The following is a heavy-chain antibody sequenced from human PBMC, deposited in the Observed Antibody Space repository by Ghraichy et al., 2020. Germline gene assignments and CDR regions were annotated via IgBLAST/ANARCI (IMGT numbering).Heavy chain of an antibody. V-gene: IGHV3-20*04. CDR2: ISWNGGST. D-gene: IGHD3-10*01. CDR1: GFTFDNYG. CDR3: ARDGSQGYYYGMDV. J-gene: IGHJ6*02. Sequence: GGSLRLSCAASGFTFDNYGMSWVRQAPGKGLEWVSGISWNGGSTGSADSVKGRFTISRDGAKNTLSLQMNSLTAEDTALYFCARDGSQGYYYGMDVWGQGTTVIVSS.